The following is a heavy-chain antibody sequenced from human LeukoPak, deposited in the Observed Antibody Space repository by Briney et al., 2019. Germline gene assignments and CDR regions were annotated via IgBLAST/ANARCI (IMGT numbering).Heavy chain of an antibody. D-gene: IGHD4-17*01. Sequence: PGGSLRLSCAASGFTFSSYWMSWVRQAPGKGLEWVANIKQDGSEKYYVDSVRGRFTISKDTARNSLYLQMNSLRAEDTAVYYCASLGGDYTDYWGQGTLVTVSS. CDR3: ASLGGDYTDY. CDR1: GFTFSSYW. CDR2: IKQDGSEK. V-gene: IGHV3-7*01. J-gene: IGHJ4*02.